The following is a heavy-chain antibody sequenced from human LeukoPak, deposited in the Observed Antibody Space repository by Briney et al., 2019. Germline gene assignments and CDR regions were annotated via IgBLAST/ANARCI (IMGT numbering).Heavy chain of an antibody. Sequence: QSGGSLRLSCAASGFTFSSYAMSWVRQAPGKGLEWVSAISGSGGSTYYADSVKGRFTISRDNSKNTLYLQMNSLRAEDTAVYYCAKDSPTGIVATIRPFDYWGQGTLVTVSS. J-gene: IGHJ4*02. CDR3: AKDSPTGIVATIRPFDY. V-gene: IGHV3-23*01. CDR1: GFTFSSYA. D-gene: IGHD5-12*01. CDR2: ISGSGGST.